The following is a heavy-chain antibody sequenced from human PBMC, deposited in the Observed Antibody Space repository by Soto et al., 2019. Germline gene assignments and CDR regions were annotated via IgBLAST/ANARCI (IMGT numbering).Heavy chain of an antibody. CDR1: GGTFSSYT. Sequence: QVQLVQSGAEVKKPGSSVKVSCKASGGTFSSYTISWVRQAPGQGLEWMGRIILILGLANYAQKCQGRVTITANKSTSTAYMELSSLRSEDTAVYYCARGGLGYCSSTSCYSYYYYMDVWGKGTTVTVSS. V-gene: IGHV1-69*02. J-gene: IGHJ6*03. CDR2: IILILGLA. D-gene: IGHD2-2*02. CDR3: ARGGLGYCSSTSCYSYYYYMDV.